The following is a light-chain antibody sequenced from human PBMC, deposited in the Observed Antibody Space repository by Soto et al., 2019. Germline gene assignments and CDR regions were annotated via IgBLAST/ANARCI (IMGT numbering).Light chain of an antibody. CDR2: STN. J-gene: IGLJ2*01. V-gene: IGLV8-61*01. CDR3: MLYVGSGTVV. Sequence: QTVVTQEPSFSVSPGGTVTLTCGLTSGSVSISDHPSWYQQTPGQAPRTLIYSTNLRSSGVPDRFSGSILGNKAALTITGAQADDESHYYCMLYVGSGTVVFGGGTKVTVL. CDR1: SGSVSISDH.